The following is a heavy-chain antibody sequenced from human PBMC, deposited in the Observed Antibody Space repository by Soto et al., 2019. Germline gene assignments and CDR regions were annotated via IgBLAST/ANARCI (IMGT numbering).Heavy chain of an antibody. D-gene: IGHD2-15*01. J-gene: IGHJ6*02. CDR1: GFTFRTYT. CDR2: IRGFSPYT. V-gene: IGHV3-21*01. Sequence: EVQLVESGGGLVKLGGSLRLSCISSGFTFRTYTMNWVRQAPGKGLEWVSGIRGFSPYTFYAESVKGRFTISRDNAKNSLYLQMNSLRAEDTAVYYCARDRGYDAHDYYYNAMDVWGQGTTVTASS. CDR3: ARDRGYDAHDYYYNAMDV.